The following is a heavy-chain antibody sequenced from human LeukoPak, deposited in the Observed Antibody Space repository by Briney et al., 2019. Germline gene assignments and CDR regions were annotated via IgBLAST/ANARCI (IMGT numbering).Heavy chain of an antibody. V-gene: IGHV1-69*17. Sequence: GASVTVSCKASGGTFSSYAISWVRQAPGQGLEWMGGIIPIFGIANYAQKFQGRVTITADKSTCTDYMELSSLRSEDTAVYYCARARAPYYYDSSGSFWGQGTMVTVSS. CDR3: ARARAPYYYDSSGSF. D-gene: IGHD3-22*01. J-gene: IGHJ3*01. CDR2: IIPIFGIA. CDR1: GGTFSSYA.